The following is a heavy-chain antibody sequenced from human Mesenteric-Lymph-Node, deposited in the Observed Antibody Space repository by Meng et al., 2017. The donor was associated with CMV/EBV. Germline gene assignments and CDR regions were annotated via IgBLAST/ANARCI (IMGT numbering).Heavy chain of an antibody. Sequence: SVQVSCKASGGTFSSYAISWVRQAPGQGLEWMGGIIPILGIANYAQKFQGRVTISRDNAKNSLYLQMNSLRAEDTAVYYCAREGGSTSPAYFDYWGQGTLVTVSS. V-gene: IGHV1-69*10. J-gene: IGHJ4*02. CDR2: IIPILGIA. CDR3: AREGGSTSPAYFDY. D-gene: IGHD2-2*01. CDR1: GGTFSSYA.